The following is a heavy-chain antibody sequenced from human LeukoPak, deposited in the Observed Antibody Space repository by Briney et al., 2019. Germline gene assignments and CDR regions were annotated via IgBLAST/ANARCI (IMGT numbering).Heavy chain of an antibody. CDR3: AKGSTIFGVVSDAFDI. J-gene: IGHJ3*02. CDR1: GFTFSSYA. Sequence: GGSLRLSCAASGFTFSSYAMSWVRQAPEKGLEWVSAISGSGGSTYYADSVKGRFTISRDNSKNTLYLQMNSLRVEDTAVYYCAKGSTIFGVVSDAFDIWGQGTMVTVSS. V-gene: IGHV3-23*01. CDR2: ISGSGGST. D-gene: IGHD3-3*01.